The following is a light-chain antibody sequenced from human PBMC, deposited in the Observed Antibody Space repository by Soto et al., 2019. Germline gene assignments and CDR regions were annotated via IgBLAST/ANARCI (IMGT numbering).Light chain of an antibody. CDR1: SSDVGAYNY. J-gene: IGLJ1*01. V-gene: IGLV2-14*01. CDR3: SSHTRSSTLV. CDR2: EVS. Sequence: QSALTQPASVSGSPGQSVTISCTGASSDVGAYNYVSWYQQHPGKAPKLMIYEVSNRPSGISDRFSGSKSGNTASLTISGLQAEDEADYYCSSHTRSSTLVFGTGTKVTVL.